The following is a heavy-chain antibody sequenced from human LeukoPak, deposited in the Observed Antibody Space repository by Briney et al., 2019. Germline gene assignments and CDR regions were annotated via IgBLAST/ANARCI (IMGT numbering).Heavy chain of an antibody. CDR1: GFTFSDYY. CDR2: ISSSGSTI. Sequence: GGSLRLSCAASGFTFSDYYMSWIRQAPGKALEWVSYISSSGSTIYYADSVKGRFTISRDNAKNSLYLQMNSLRAEDTAVYYRARTFYGSGSYGHMDVWGKGTTVTVSS. CDR3: ARTFYGSGSYGHMDV. D-gene: IGHD3-10*01. J-gene: IGHJ6*03. V-gene: IGHV3-11*04.